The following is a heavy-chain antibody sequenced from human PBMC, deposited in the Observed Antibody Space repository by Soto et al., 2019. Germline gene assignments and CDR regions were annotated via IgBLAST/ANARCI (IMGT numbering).Heavy chain of an antibody. D-gene: IGHD5-12*01. CDR2: IYPGDSDT. CDR1: VYSFTSYW. CDR3: ARLKRDGYNYSPLYY. J-gene: IGHJ4*02. Sequence: GESLKISFKGSVYSFTSYWIGWLRQMHGKGLEWMGIIYPGDSDTRYSPSFQGQVTISADKSISTAYLQWSSLKASDTAMYYCARLKRDGYNYSPLYYWGQGTLVTVSS. V-gene: IGHV5-51*01.